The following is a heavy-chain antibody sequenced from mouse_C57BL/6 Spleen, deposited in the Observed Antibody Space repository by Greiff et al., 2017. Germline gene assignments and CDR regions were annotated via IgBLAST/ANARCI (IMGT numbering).Heavy chain of an antibody. V-gene: IGHV5-17*01. CDR1: GFTFSDYG. D-gene: IGHD2-3*01. CDR3: AAYDYFDY. J-gene: IGHJ2*01. CDR2: ISNGSSTI. Sequence: EVHLVESGGGLVKPGGSLKLSCAASGFTFSDYGMHWVRQAPEKGLEWVAYISNGSSTIYYADTVKGRVTISRDNAKNTLFLQMTSLRAEDTAMYYWAAYDYFDYWGQGTTRTVSS.